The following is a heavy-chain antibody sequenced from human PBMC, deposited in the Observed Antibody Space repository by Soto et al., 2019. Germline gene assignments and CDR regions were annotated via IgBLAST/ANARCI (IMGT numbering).Heavy chain of an antibody. CDR1: GGTFSSYA. CDR3: ARGGYCSSTSCYRDYYGMDV. D-gene: IGHD2-2*01. V-gene: IGHV1-69*06. J-gene: IGHJ6*02. CDR2: IIPIFGTA. Sequence: SVKVSCKASGGTFSSYAISWVRQAPGQGLEWMGGIIPIFGTANYAQKFQGRVTITADKSTSTAYMELSSLRSEDTAVYYCARGGYCSSTSCYRDYYGMDVWGQGTTVTVSS.